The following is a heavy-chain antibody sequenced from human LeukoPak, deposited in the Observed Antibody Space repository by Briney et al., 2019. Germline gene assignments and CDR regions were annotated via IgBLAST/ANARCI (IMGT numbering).Heavy chain of an antibody. CDR3: AREFEGYCTNGVCPIDY. J-gene: IGHJ4*02. D-gene: IGHD2-8*01. CDR1: GFTFSSYW. CDR2: INSDGSST. V-gene: IGHV3-74*01. Sequence: GGSLRLSCAASGFTFSSYWMHWVRQTPGKGLVWVSRINSDGSSTNYADSVKGRFTISRDNSKNTLYLQMNSLRAEDTAVYYCAREFEGYCTNGVCPIDYWGQGTLVTVSS.